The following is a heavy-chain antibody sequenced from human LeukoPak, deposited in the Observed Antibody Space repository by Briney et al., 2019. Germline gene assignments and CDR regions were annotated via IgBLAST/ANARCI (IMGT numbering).Heavy chain of an antibody. CDR2: IIPILGIP. CDR3: ATEAIVVVTARDYWYFDL. J-gene: IGHJ2*01. Sequence: SVKVSCKTSGYTFASYGISWVRQAPGQGLEWMGRIIPILGIPNYAQKFQGRVTITADKSTTTAYMELSSLRSEDTAVYYCATEAIVVVTARDYWYFDLWGRGTLVTVS. V-gene: IGHV1-69*04. D-gene: IGHD2-21*02. CDR1: GYTFASYG.